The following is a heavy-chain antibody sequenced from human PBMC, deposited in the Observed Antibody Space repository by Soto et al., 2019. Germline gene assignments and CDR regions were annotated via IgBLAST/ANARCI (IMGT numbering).Heavy chain of an antibody. J-gene: IGHJ6*03. D-gene: IGHD3-3*01. Sequence: SETLSLTCTVSGGSISSGGYYWSWIRQHPGKGLEWIGYIYYSGSTYYNPSLKSRVTISVDTSKNQFSLKLSSVTAADTAVYYCARGGTEWSPYYYYYYMDVWGKGTTVTVSS. CDR3: ARGGTEWSPYYYYYYMDV. CDR1: GGSISSGGYY. V-gene: IGHV4-31*03. CDR2: IYYSGST.